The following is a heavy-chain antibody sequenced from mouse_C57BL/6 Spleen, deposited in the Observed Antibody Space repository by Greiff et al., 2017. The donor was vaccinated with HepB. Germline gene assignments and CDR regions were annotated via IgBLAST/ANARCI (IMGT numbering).Heavy chain of an antibody. V-gene: IGHV1-82*01. D-gene: IGHD2-1*01. CDR1: GYAFSSSW. J-gene: IGHJ1*03. CDR2: IYPGDGDT. CDR3: ARTYGNYHFDV. Sequence: VQLQQSGPELVKPGASVKISCKASGYAFSSSWMNWVKQRPGKGLEWIGRIYPGDGDTNYNGKFKGKATLTADKSSSTAYMQLSSLTSEDSAVYFCARTYGNYHFDVWGTGTTVTVSS.